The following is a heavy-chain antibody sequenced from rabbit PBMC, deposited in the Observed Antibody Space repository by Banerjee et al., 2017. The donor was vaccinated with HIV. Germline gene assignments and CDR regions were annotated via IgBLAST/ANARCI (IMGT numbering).Heavy chain of an antibody. V-gene: IGHV1S45*01. Sequence: QEQLEESGGGLVKPEGSLTLTCKASGFDLSSYYYMCWVRQAPGKGLEWIACIDAGSSTYTYYASWAKGRFTISKSTSLNTVTLQMTSLTAADTATYFCARDLYYRYADDGDAYATGKLWGPGTLVTVS. CDR2: IDAGSSTYT. J-gene: IGHJ4*01. CDR3: ARDLYYRYADDGDAYATGKL. CDR1: GFDLSSYYY. D-gene: IGHD6-1*01.